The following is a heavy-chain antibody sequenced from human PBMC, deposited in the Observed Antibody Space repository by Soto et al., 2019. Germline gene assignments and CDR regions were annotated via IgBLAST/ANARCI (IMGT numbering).Heavy chain of an antibody. V-gene: IGHV4-31*03. CDR3: ARSSTSANYFDY. D-gene: IGHD2-2*01. J-gene: IGHJ4*02. CDR1: GGSISSGGYY. CDR2: IYYSDST. Sequence: QVQLQESGPGLVKPSQTLSLTCTVSGGSISSGGYYWSWIRQHPGKGLEWIGYIYYSDSTYYNPSLKRRVTISVDTSKNQFSLKLNSVTAADTAVYYCARSSTSANYFDYWGQGTLVTVSS.